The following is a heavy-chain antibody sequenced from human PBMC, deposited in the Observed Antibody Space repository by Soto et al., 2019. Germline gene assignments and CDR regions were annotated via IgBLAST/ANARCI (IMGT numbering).Heavy chain of an antibody. CDR1: GGTFSSYA. V-gene: IGHV1-69*01. CDR2: IIPIFGTA. J-gene: IGHJ5*02. D-gene: IGHD6-19*01. Sequence: QVQLVQSGAEVKKPGSSVKVSCKASGGTFSSYAISWVRQAPGQGLEWMGGIIPIFGTANYAQKFQGRVTITADEATSTAYMELSSLRSEDTAVYYCAREPVAGTRGRGDWFAPWGQGTLVTVS. CDR3: AREPVAGTRGRGDWFAP.